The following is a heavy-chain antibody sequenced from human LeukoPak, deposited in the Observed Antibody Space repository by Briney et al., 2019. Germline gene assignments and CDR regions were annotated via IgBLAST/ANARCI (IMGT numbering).Heavy chain of an antibody. J-gene: IGHJ5*02. CDR1: EFTFDSYS. Sequence: GGSLRLSCAASEFTFDSYSMNWVRQAPGKGLEWVSSISSSSSYIYYADSVKGRFTISRDNAKNSLYLQMNSLRAEDTAVYYCAKALYSSSGWFDHWGQGTLVTVSS. V-gene: IGHV3-21*01. CDR2: ISSSSSYI. CDR3: AKALYSSSGWFDH. D-gene: IGHD6-6*01.